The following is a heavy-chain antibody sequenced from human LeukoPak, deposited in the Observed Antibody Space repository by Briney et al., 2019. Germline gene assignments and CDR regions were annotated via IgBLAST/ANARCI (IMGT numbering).Heavy chain of an antibody. Sequence: SETLSLTCTVSGGSISSSSYYWGWIRQPPGKGLEWIGSIYYSGSTYCNPSLKSRVTISVDTSKNQFSLKLSSVTAADTAVYYCAKLGYYGMDVWGQGTTVTVSS. CDR1: GGSISSSSYY. J-gene: IGHJ6*02. CDR2: IYYSGST. V-gene: IGHV4-39*01. CDR3: AKLGYYGMDV.